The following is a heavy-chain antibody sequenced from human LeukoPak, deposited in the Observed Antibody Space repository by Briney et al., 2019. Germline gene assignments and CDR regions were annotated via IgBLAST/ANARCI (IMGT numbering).Heavy chain of an antibody. J-gene: IGHJ4*02. V-gene: IGHV4-39*01. CDR2: IYYSGST. CDR1: GDSISSSSYY. D-gene: IGHD3-10*01. Sequence: SETLSLTCTVSGDSISSSSYYWGWIRQPPGKGLESIGSIYYSGSTYYNPSLKSRVTISADTSKNQFSLKLSSVTAADTAVYYCARTGGANPTWFTYYFDYWGQGTLVTVSS. CDR3: ARTGGANPTWFTYYFDY.